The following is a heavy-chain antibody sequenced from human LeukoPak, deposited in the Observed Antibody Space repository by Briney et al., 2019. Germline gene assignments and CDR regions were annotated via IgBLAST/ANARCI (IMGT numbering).Heavy chain of an antibody. J-gene: IGHJ4*02. CDR3: ARQCGDYVD. CDR2: ISYDGSNK. V-gene: IGHV3-30-3*01. CDR1: GFTFSSYA. D-gene: IGHD4-17*01. Sequence: GGSLRLSCAASGFTFSSYAMHWVRQAPGKGLEWVAVISYDGSNKYYADSVKGRFTISRDNSKDTLYLQMNSLRAEDTAVYYCARQCGDYVDWGQGTLVTVSS.